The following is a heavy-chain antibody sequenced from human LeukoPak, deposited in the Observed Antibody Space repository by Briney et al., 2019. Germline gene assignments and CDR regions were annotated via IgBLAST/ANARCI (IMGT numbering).Heavy chain of an antibody. D-gene: IGHD3-10*01. CDR3: ARGRRYYGSGSTFYFDY. CDR2: IYYSGST. CDR1: GGSISSGGYY. Sequence: SETLSLTCTVSGGSISSGGYYWSWIRQHPGRGLEWIGYIYYSGSTYYNPSLKSRVTISVDTSKNQFSLKLSSVTAADTAVYYCARGRRYYGSGSTFYFDYWGQGTLVTVSS. V-gene: IGHV4-31*03. J-gene: IGHJ4*02.